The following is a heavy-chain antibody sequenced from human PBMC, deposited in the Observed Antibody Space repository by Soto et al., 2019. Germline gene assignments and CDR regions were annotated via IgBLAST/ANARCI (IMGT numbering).Heavy chain of an antibody. D-gene: IGHD1-7*01. Sequence: ASVKVSCKASGYTFTGYYMHWVRQAPGRGLEWMGWINPNSGGTNYAQKFQGRVTMTRDTSISTAYMELSRPRSDDTAVYYCARDESRNWNYEDAFDIWGQGTMVTVSS. CDR1: GYTFTGYY. V-gene: IGHV1-2*02. CDR3: ARDESRNWNYEDAFDI. J-gene: IGHJ3*02. CDR2: INPNSGGT.